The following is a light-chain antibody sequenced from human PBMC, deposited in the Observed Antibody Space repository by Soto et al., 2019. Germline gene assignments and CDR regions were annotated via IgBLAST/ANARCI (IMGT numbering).Light chain of an antibody. CDR2: TNN. CDR3: AAWDDSLNGVV. Sequence: QSVLTQPPSASGTPGQRVTISCSGSSSNIGTYSVNWYQQLPGAAPKLLIHTNNQRPSGVPDRFSGSKSGTSASLAISGLQSGDEANYYCAAWDDSLNGVVFGGGTKLTVL. J-gene: IGLJ2*01. CDR1: SSNIGTYS. V-gene: IGLV1-44*01.